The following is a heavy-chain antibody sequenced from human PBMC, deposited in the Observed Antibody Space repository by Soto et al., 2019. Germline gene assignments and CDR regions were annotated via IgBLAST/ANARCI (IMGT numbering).Heavy chain of an antibody. D-gene: IGHD5-18*01. CDR2: ISGSGGST. J-gene: IGHJ4*02. V-gene: IGHV3-23*01. CDR3: AKDYSGALWLSY. Sequence: GGSLSLSCAASGFTFSSYAMSWVRQAPGKGLEWVSAISGSGGSTYYADSVKGRFTISRDNSKNTLYLQMNSLRAEDTAVYYCAKDYSGALWLSYWGQGTLVTVSS. CDR1: GFTFSSYA.